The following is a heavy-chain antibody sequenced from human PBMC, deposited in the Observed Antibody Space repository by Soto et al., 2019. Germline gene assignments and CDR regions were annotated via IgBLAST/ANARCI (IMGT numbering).Heavy chain of an antibody. J-gene: IGHJ1*01. D-gene: IGHD3-22*01. V-gene: IGHV4-59*08. CDR1: DGSLSPNY. CDR2: IYYAGTT. Sequence: QVQLQESGPARVKPSETLSLSCTVSDGSLSPNYWSWIRQPPGKGLEWIGYIYYAGTTTYNPSLQSRVSISLDTSKNEVSLKLTSVTAADTAVYFCARLGAYYQAMDSWGQGTLVTVSS. CDR3: ARLGAYYQAMDS.